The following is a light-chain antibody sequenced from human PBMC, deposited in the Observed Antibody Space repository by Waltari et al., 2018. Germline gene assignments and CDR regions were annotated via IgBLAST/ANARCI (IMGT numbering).Light chain of an antibody. Sequence: DIQMSQSPSSLSASVGDRVTITCRASQYISDYLHWYQQKPGKAPQLLIYTASTLQSGVPSRFSGSGSRSDFTLTISSLQPEDFATYCCQQTYTTPYTFGQGTRLEIK. J-gene: IGKJ2*01. CDR3: QQTYTTPYT. CDR1: QYISDY. V-gene: IGKV1-39*01. CDR2: TAS.